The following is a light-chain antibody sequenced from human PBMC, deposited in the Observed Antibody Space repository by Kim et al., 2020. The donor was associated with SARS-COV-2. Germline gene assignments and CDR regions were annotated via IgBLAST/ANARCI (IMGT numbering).Light chain of an antibody. V-gene: IGLV1-40*01. CDR3: QSYDNSLSGYV. CDR1: SSNIGADYD. J-gene: IGLJ1*01. CDR2: AKS. Sequence: QRVTISCTGSSSNIGADYDVPWYQQLPGTAPKLLIYAKSNRPSGVPDRFSGSKSGTSASPAITGLQAEDEADYYCQSYDNSLSGYVFGTGTKVTVL.